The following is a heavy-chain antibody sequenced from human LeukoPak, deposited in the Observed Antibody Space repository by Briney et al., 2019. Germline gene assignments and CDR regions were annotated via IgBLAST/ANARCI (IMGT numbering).Heavy chain of an antibody. V-gene: IGHV4-38-2*01. J-gene: IGHJ4*02. CDR2: IYHSGST. D-gene: IGHD2-2*02. CDR1: GYSISSGYY. Sequence: SETLSLTCAVSGYSISSGYYWGWIRQPPGKGLEWIGSIYHSGSTYYNPSLKSRVTISVDTSKNRFSLKLSSVTAADTAVYYCARGDNVVPAAISGHRAPNIFDYWGQGTLVTVSS. CDR3: ARGDNVVPAAISGHRAPNIFDY.